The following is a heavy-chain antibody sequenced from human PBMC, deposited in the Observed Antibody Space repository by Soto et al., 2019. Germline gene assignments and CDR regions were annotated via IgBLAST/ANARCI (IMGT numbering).Heavy chain of an antibody. CDR2: IKEDGSEK. CDR3: ARVRPGNYRDY. CDR1: GFTFSTFW. V-gene: IGHV3-7*03. J-gene: IGHJ4*02. D-gene: IGHD3-10*01. Sequence: GGSLRLCCAASGFTFSTFWMDWVRQAPGKGLEWVAKIKEDGSEKYYADSVKGRFIISRDNARNSVYLQMNSLRAEDTAVYYCARVRPGNYRDYWGQGTPVTVSS.